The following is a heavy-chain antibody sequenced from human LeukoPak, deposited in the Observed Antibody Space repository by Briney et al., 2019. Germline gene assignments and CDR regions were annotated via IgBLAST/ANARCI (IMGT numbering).Heavy chain of an antibody. CDR2: ISRSSRHV. V-gene: IGHV3-21*01. Sequence: GGSLRLSCAASGFTFSDYSMNWVRQAPGKGLEWVSSISRSSRHVYYADSLEGRFTISRDDAKNTLYLQMNSLRAEDTAVCYCARLYCSGGSCYFFDYWGQGTLVTVSS. CDR3: ARLYCSGGSCYFFDY. D-gene: IGHD2-15*01. J-gene: IGHJ4*02. CDR1: GFTFSDYS.